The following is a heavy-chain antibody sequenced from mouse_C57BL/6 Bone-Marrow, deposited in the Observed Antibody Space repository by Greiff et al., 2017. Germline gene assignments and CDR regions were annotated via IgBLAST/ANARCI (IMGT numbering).Heavy chain of an antibody. CDR2: ISNGGGST. D-gene: IGHD1-1*01. Sequence: EVNVVESGGGLVQPGGSLKLSCAASGFTFSDYYMYWVRQTPEKRLEWVAYISNGGGSTYYPDTVKGRFTISRDNAKNTLYLQMSRLKSEDTAMYYCARHYYYGSSDYFDYWGQGTTLTVSS. CDR1: GFTFSDYY. J-gene: IGHJ2*01. CDR3: ARHYYYGSSDYFDY. V-gene: IGHV5-12*01.